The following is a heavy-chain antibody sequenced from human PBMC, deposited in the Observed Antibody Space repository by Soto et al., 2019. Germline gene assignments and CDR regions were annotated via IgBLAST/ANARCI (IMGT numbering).Heavy chain of an antibody. CDR1: GYTFTGYY. CDR3: ARDRPQLGDAFDI. V-gene: IGHV1-2*04. J-gene: IGHJ3*02. CDR2: INPNSGGT. D-gene: IGHD6-13*01. Sequence: ASVKVSCKASGYTFTGYYMHWVRQAPGQGLEWMGWINPNSGGTNYAQKFQGWVTMTRDTSISTAYMELSRLRSDDTAVYYCARDRPQLGDAFDIWGQGTMVTVSS.